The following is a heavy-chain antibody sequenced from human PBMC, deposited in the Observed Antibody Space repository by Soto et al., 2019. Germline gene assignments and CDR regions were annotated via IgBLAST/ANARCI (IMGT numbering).Heavy chain of an antibody. J-gene: IGHJ5*02. CDR2: ISAYTDTP. CDR1: GYTFTNFG. V-gene: IGHV1-18*01. CDR3: ARVIPGVEAWFDP. D-gene: IGHD2-2*01. Sequence: RASVKVSCKASGYTFTNFGVTWVRRAPGQGLEWMGWISAYTDTPNYAQKFQGRVTMTIDTSTSTAYMDLRSLTSDDTAVYYCARVIPGVEAWFDPWGQGILVTVSS.